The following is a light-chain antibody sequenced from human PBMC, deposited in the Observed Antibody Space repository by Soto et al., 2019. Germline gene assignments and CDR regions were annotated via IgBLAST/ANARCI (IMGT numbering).Light chain of an antibody. J-gene: IGLJ1*01. V-gene: IGLV3-21*02. CDR1: NIGSKR. CDR3: QVWDQSSDPNYV. CDR2: DDS. Sequence: SYELTQPPSVSVAPGQTARVTCGGDNIGSKRVHWYQQKPGQAPVLVVFDDSDRPSGIPERFSGSNSGNTATLTISRVEAGDEADYYCQVWDQSSDPNYVFGIGTKVTVL.